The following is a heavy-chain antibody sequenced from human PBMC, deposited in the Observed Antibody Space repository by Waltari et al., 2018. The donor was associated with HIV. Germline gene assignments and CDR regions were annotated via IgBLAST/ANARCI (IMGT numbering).Heavy chain of an antibody. CDR2: IKQDGSEK. Sequence: EVQLVQSGGVLVPPGGSLRLSCEASGFIFNDHWMSWVRQAPGTGLEWVANIKQDGSEKYYAGTLKGRFTISRDNAKNSTYLQIDDLRVEDTAIYYCTRGGTTSYPYWGQGTLVTVTS. CDR1: GFIFNDHW. CDR3: TRGGTTSYPY. V-gene: IGHV3-7*01. J-gene: IGHJ4*02. D-gene: IGHD3-16*01.